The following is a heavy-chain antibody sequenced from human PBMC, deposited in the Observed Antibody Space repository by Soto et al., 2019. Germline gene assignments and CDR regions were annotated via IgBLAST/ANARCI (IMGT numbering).Heavy chain of an antibody. CDR3: AKDLYSGSYSSYYFHH. CDR1: AFTFKSFA. D-gene: IGHD1-26*01. J-gene: IGHJ4*02. CDR2: ISDDGSNQ. V-gene: IGHV3-30*18. Sequence: GVSLRLSCSASAFTFKSFAMHWVRQAPGKGLEWVAFISDDGSNQYFADSVTGRCTISRDNSENTVSLQIDSLRPGDTAVYYCAKDLYSGSYSSYYFHHWGQGILVTVSS.